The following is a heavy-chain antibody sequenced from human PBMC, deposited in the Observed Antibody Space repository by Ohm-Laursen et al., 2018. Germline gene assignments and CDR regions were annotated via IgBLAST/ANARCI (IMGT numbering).Heavy chain of an antibody. CDR1: GFTFSSYG. CDR2: ISYDGSNK. V-gene: IGHV3-30*03. D-gene: IGHD3-22*01. CDR3: ARVYYDSSGYYGVDY. J-gene: IGHJ4*02. Sequence: SLRLSCAASGFTFSSYGMHWVRQAPGKGLEWVAVISYDGSNKYYADSVKGRFTISRDNSKNTLYLQMNSLRAEDTAVYYCARVYYDSSGYYGVDYWGQGTLVTVSS.